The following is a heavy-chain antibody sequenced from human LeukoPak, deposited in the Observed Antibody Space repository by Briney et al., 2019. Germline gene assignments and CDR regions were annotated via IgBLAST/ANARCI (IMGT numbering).Heavy chain of an antibody. V-gene: IGHV4-59*01. J-gene: IGHJ3*02. CDR2: IYYTGST. CDR1: GGSISSYY. CDR3: ARKNALDI. Sequence: SETLSLTCTVSGGSISSYYWTWIRQPPGRGLEWIGYIYYTGSTNYNPSLKSRVTISLDASNNQFSLKLSSVTAADTAVYYCARKNALDIWGQGTRVTVSS.